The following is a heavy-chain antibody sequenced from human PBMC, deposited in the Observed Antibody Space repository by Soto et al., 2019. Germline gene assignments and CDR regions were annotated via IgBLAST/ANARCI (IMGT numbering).Heavy chain of an antibody. CDR1: GGSISSSNW. Sequence: SETLSLTCAVSGGSISSSNWWSWVRQPPGKGLEWIGEIYHSGSTNYNPSLKSRVTISVDKSKNQFSLKLSSVTAADTAVYYCARGGPPAGYYGSGSYFDYWGQGTLVT. J-gene: IGHJ4*02. CDR2: IYHSGST. CDR3: ARGGPPAGYYGSGSYFDY. V-gene: IGHV4-4*02. D-gene: IGHD3-10*01.